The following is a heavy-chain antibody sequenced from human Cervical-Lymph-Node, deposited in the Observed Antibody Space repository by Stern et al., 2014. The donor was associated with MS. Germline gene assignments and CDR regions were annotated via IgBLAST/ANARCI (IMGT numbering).Heavy chain of an antibody. D-gene: IGHD2/OR15-2a*01. V-gene: IGHV3-30-3*01. CDR3: AREAKHFAFDY. CDR1: GFTFSTYA. Sequence: VQLVESGGGVVQPGRSLRLSCAASGFTFSTYAMHWVRQAPGKGLEWVAVISYDGSSEYYADSVKGRLTISRDNSKNTLYLHVNSLRAEDTAVYYCAREAKHFAFDYWGQGTLVTVSS. J-gene: IGHJ4*02. CDR2: ISYDGSSE.